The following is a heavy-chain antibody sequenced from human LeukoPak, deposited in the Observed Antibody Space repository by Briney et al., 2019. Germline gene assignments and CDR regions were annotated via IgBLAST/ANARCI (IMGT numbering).Heavy chain of an antibody. J-gene: IGHJ4*02. Sequence: GGSLRLSCAASGFTVSSNYMSWVRQAPGKGLEWVSVIYSGGSTYSADSVKGRFTISRDNSKNTLYLQMNSLRAEDTAVCYCASGATSDFDDWGQGTLVTVSS. V-gene: IGHV3-53*01. D-gene: IGHD1-26*01. CDR3: ASGATSDFDD. CDR2: IYSGGST. CDR1: GFTVSSNY.